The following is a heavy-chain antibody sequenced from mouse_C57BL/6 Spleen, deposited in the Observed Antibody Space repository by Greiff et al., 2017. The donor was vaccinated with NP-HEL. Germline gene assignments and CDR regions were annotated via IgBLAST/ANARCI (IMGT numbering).Heavy chain of an antibody. D-gene: IGHD2-5*01. CDR3: TTSHSNSHYYAMDY. V-gene: IGHV14-4*01. CDR1: GFNIKDDY. CDR2: IDPENGDT. J-gene: IGHJ4*01. Sequence: VQLKQSGAELVRPGASVKLSCTASGFNIKDDYMHWVKQRPEQGLEWIGWIDPENGDTEYASKFQGKATITADTSSNTAYLQLSSLTSEDTAVYYCTTSHSNSHYYAMDYWGQGTSVTVSS.